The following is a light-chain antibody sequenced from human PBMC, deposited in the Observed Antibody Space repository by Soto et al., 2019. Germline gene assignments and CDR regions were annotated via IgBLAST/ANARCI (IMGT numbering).Light chain of an antibody. Sequence: QSVLTQPASVSGSPGQSITISCSGTSSNIGGYNVVSWYQQHPGKAPKVIVYEGIKRPSGVSDRFSGSTSGSTASLTISGLQAEEEAEYYCGSWDSSMSAYVFGTGTKVTV. CDR1: SSNIGGYNV. CDR2: EGI. V-gene: IGLV2-14*02. CDR3: GSWDSSMSAYV. J-gene: IGLJ1*01.